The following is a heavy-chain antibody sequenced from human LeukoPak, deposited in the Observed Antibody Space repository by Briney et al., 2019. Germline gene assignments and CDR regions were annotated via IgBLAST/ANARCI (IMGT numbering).Heavy chain of an antibody. CDR2: IYNSGSI. V-gene: IGHV4-39*07. Sequence: PSETLSLTCTVSGGSIISNLYYWGWIRQSPGKGLEWIGSIYNSGSIYYNPSLKSRVTISVDTSKNQFSLKLTSVTAADTGVYYCARNASVVPPVMPEGLYFFDYWGQGTLVTVSS. CDR1: GGSIISNLYY. D-gene: IGHD2-2*01. J-gene: IGHJ4*02. CDR3: ARNASVVPPVMPEGLYFFDY.